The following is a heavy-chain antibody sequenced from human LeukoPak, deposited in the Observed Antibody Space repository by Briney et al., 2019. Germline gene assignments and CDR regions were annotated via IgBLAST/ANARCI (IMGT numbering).Heavy chain of an antibody. J-gene: IGHJ4*02. V-gene: IGHV3-23*01. CDR2: MSGSGGST. Sequence: HTGRSLRPSCAASGFTFSIYAMSWARQPPGNWLEWVAAMSGSGGSTYYADSVKGRFTISRDNSKNTLYLQMKSLRAEDTAVYYCAKGRIAAAGVFDYWGQGTLVTVSS. D-gene: IGHD6-13*01. CDR1: GFTFSIYA. CDR3: AKGRIAAAGVFDY.